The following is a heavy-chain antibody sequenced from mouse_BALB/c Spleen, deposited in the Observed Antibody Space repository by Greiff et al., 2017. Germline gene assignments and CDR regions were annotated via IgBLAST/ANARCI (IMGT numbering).Heavy chain of an antibody. V-gene: IGHV1-66*01. CDR1: GYSFTSYY. Sequence: VQLMESGPELVKPGASVKISCKASGYSFTSYYIHWVKQRPGQGLEWIGWIFPGGGNTKYNEKLKGKATLTAHTSSSTAYMQLSSLTSEGSAVYFCARDARYAMDYWGQGTSVTVSS. CDR2: IFPGGGNT. J-gene: IGHJ4*01. D-gene: IGHD6-5*01. CDR3: ARDARYAMDY.